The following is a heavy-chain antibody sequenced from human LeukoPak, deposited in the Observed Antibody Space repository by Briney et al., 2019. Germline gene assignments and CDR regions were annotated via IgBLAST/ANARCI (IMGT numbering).Heavy chain of an antibody. CDR1: GFTFSSYA. Sequence: PGGSLRLSCAASGFTFSSYAMSWARQAPGKGLEWVSAISGSGGSTYYADSVKGRFTISRDNSKNTLYLQMNSLRAEDTAVYYCANDYGDYPLGFIWGQGTLVTVSS. J-gene: IGHJ4*02. V-gene: IGHV3-23*01. D-gene: IGHD4-17*01. CDR2: ISGSGGST. CDR3: ANDYGDYPLGFI.